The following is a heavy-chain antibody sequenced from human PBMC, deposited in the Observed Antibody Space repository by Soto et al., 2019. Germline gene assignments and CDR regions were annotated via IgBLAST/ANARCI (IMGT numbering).Heavy chain of an antibody. D-gene: IGHD3-22*01. CDR2: IYYSGST. V-gene: IGHV4-31*03. J-gene: IGHJ4*02. CDR1: GGSISSGGYY. Sequence: TLSLTCTVSGGSISSGGYYWSWIRQHPGKGLEWIGYIYYSGSTYYNPSLKSRVTISVDTSKNQFSLKLSSVTAADTAVYYCAGSSGYYYRFDYWGQGTLVTVSS. CDR3: AGSSGYYYRFDY.